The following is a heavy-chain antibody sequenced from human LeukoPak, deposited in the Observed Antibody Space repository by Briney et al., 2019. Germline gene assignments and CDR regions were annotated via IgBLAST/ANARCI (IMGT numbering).Heavy chain of an antibody. D-gene: IGHD3-3*01. CDR2: IYYSGST. CDR1: GGSISSYY. V-gene: IGHV4-59*01. J-gene: IGHJ3*02. Sequence: PSETLSLTCTVRGGSISSYYWSWIRQPPGKGVEWMGHIYYSGSTNYNPSIQSRVNISVDTSKNQFSLKLSSVTAADTAVYYCARVGSDYDFWSGYYKGANAFDIWGQGKMVTVSS. CDR3: ARVGSDYDFWSGYYKGANAFDI.